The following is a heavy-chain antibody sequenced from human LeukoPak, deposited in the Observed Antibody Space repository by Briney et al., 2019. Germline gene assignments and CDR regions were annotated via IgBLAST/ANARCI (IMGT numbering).Heavy chain of an antibody. CDR3: AARSSGNPYF. V-gene: IGHV3-7*03. J-gene: IGHJ4*02. D-gene: IGHD1-26*01. Sequence: GGSLRLSCTASGLTLSNYWMIWIRQAPGKGLQWVAKIKQDGSEKYYVDSVKGRFTISRDNAENSLYLQMNSLRVEDTAVYYCAARSSGNPYFWGQGTLVTVSS. CDR1: GLTLSNYW. CDR2: IKQDGSEK.